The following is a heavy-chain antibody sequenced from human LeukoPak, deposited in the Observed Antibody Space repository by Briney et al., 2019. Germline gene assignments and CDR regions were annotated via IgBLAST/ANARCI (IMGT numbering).Heavy chain of an antibody. CDR3: ARVLHKRNYDSSDYYGS. CDR1: GFTFSDYY. V-gene: IGHV3-11*04. CDR2: ISSSSSTI. D-gene: IGHD3-22*01. Sequence: GGSLRLSCAASGFTFSDYYMSWIRQAPGKGLEWVAYISSSSSTIYYADSVKGRFTISRDNDKNSLYLQLNSLRAENTAVYYCARVLHKRNYDSSDYYGSWGQGTLVTVSS. J-gene: IGHJ5*02.